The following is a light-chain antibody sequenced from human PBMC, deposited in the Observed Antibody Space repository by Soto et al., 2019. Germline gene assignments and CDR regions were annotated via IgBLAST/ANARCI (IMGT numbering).Light chain of an antibody. CDR2: EVN. V-gene: IGLV2-8*01. CDR3: SSYAGSNNVI. Sequence: QSALAQPPSASGSPGQSVTISCTGTSSDVGGYNYVSWYQHHSGKAPKLMIYEVNKRPSGVPDRFYGSKSGNTASLTVSGLQAEDEADYYCSSYAGSNNVIFGGGTKLTVL. J-gene: IGLJ2*01. CDR1: SSDVGGYNY.